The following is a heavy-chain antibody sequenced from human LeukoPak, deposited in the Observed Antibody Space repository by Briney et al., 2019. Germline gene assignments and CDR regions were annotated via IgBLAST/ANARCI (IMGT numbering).Heavy chain of an antibody. D-gene: IGHD3-10*01. CDR3: ARTTMVRGTYYMDV. Sequence: SETLSLTCAVSGGSISSSNWWSWVRQPPGKGLEWIGEIYQSGSTNYNPSLKSRVTISVDTSKNQFSLKLSSVTAADTAVYYCARTTMVRGTYYMDVWGKGTTVTISS. CDR2: IYQSGST. V-gene: IGHV4-4*02. CDR1: GGSISSSNW. J-gene: IGHJ6*03.